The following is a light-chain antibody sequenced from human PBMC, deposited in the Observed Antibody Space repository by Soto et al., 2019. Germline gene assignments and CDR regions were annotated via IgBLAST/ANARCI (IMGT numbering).Light chain of an antibody. V-gene: IGKV3-20*01. CDR1: QSVASTS. Sequence: EIVLTQSPGTLSLSPGERATLSCRTSQSVASTSLAWYQQKPGQAPRLLIYSASSRATGVPDRFSGSGSGTDFTLTISRLEPEDFAVYYCQQYGDSPIFTFGPGTKVDIK. CDR2: SAS. J-gene: IGKJ3*01. CDR3: QQYGDSPIFT.